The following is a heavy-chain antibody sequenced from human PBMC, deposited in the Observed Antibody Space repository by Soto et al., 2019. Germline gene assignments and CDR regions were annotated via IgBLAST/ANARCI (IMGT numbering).Heavy chain of an antibody. CDR3: ARDGYDIVVVPAAPYYYYMDV. V-gene: IGHV1-8*01. Sequence: ASVKVSCKASGYTFTSYDINWVRQATGQGLEWMGWMNPNSGNTGYAQKFQGRVTMTRNTSISTAYMELSSLRSEDTAVYYCARDGYDIVVVPAAPYYYYMDVWGKGTTVTVSS. D-gene: IGHD2-2*01. CDR2: MNPNSGNT. CDR1: GYTFTSYD. J-gene: IGHJ6*03.